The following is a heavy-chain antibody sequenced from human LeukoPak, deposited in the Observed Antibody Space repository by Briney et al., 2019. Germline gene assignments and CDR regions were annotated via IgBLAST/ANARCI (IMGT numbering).Heavy chain of an antibody. Sequence: ASVKVSCKASGYTFTNYGINWVRQAPGQGLEWMGWISAYNGNTNYAQKLQGRVTMTTDTSASTAYMELRSLRSDDTAVYYCARDLDQYSGRFGGFGHDFWGQGTLVTVSS. J-gene: IGHJ4*02. CDR2: ISAYNGNT. D-gene: IGHD1-26*01. V-gene: IGHV1-18*01. CDR3: ARDLDQYSGRFGGFGHDF. CDR1: GYTFTNYG.